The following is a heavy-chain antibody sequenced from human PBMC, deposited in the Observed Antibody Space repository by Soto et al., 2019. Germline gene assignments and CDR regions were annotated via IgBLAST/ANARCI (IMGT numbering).Heavy chain of an antibody. D-gene: IGHD2-2*01. CDR3: AINSRYCSSTSCCAD. J-gene: IGHJ4*02. CDR2: ISTSGDST. V-gene: IGHV3-23*01. CDR1: GFTFSSYA. Sequence: EVQLLESGAGLVQPGGSLRLSCAASGFTFSSYAMSWVRQAPGKGLEWVSGISTSGDSTYYADSVKGRFTISRDNSKDTLYLQMNSLRAGDTAVYYCAINSRYCSSTSCCADWGQGTLVTVSS.